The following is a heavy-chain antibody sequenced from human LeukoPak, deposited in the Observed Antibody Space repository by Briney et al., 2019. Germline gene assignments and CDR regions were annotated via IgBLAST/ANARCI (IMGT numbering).Heavy chain of an antibody. D-gene: IGHD2-15*01. V-gene: IGHV4-61*02. CDR2: ISSSGST. J-gene: IGHJ6*03. CDR1: GDSISSGDYY. CDR3: ARAKNPANYYYYYMDV. Sequence: SETLSLTCTVSGDSISSGDYYWSWIRQPAGKGLEWIGRISSSGSTNYNPSLKSRVTISVDTSKNQFSLKLSSVTAADTAVYYCARAKNPANYYYYYMDVWGKGTTVTISS.